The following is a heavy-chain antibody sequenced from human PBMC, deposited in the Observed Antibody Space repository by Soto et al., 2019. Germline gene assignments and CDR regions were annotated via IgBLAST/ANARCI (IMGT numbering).Heavy chain of an antibody. CDR2: INHSGST. V-gene: IGHV4-34*01. J-gene: IGHJ6*03. CDR3: ARDIVRFSETVLAVCDMDV. CDR1: GGSFSGYY. Sequence: SETLSLTCAVYGGSFSGYYWTWIRQPPGKGLEWIGEINHSGSTNYNPSLKSRVTISVDTSKNQFSLKLSSVTAADTAVYYCARDIVRFSETVLAVCDMDVWGKGTTVTVSS. D-gene: IGHD5-12*01.